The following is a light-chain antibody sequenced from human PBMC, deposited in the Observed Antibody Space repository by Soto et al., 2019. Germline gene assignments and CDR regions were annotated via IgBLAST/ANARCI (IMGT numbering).Light chain of an antibody. CDR1: QSLTRN. V-gene: IGKV3-15*01. J-gene: IGKJ1*01. Sequence: EIVMTQSPATLSVSPGERVTLSCRASQSLTRNLAWYQHKPGQSPRLLIYRASTRATGIPARFSGSGSGTEFTLTISSLQSEDFTVYSCLQYHNLWAFGQGTKVDI. CDR2: RAS. CDR3: LQYHNLWA.